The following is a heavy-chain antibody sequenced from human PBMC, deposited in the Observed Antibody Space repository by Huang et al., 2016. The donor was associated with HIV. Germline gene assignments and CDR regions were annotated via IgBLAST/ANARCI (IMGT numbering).Heavy chain of an antibody. CDR2: ISNEGSTK. Sequence: QVQLVESGGGVVQPGTSLRLSCAASGFTFSNYAMNWVRQDTGKGLEWWEDISNEGSTKYYADSVKGRFTISRDKSKNTVYLQMNSLRAEDTAVYYCARSEPSRYYFDYWGQGTLVTVSS. CDR1: GFTFSNYA. J-gene: IGHJ4*02. CDR3: ARSEPSRYYFDY. V-gene: IGHV3-30-3*01.